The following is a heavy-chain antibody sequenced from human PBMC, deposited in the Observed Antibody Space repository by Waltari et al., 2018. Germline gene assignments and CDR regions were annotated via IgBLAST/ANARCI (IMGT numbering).Heavy chain of an antibody. CDR2: IKQDGSEN. J-gene: IGHJ4*02. CDR1: GFTFSSYW. D-gene: IGHD6-19*01. CDR3: TRGLGWESDY. Sequence: EEQLVESGGGLVQPGGSLRLSCAASGFTFSSYWMTWVRQAPGKGVVWVANIKQDGSENSYIDSMKGRVIISRDHAKNSLYLQMNSLRAEDTAVYYCTRGLGWESDYWGQGTLVTVSS. V-gene: IGHV3-7*01.